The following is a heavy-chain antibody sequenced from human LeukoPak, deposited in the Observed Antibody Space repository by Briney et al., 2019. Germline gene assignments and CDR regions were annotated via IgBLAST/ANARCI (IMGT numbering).Heavy chain of an antibody. CDR2: IYDSGST. Sequence: MPSETLSLTCTVSGGSISSSSYYWGWIRQPPGKGLEWIGFIYDSGSTKYNPSLRSRVTISEDTAKNQFSLKVTSVAAADTAVYYCVRGGSVNAALIDYWGQGTLVTVSS. CDR3: VRGGSVNAALIDY. CDR1: GGSISSSSYY. J-gene: IGHJ4*02. V-gene: IGHV4-61*05. D-gene: IGHD3-10*01.